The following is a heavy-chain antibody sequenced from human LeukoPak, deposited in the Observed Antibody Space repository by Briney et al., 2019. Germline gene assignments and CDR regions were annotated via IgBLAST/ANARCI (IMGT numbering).Heavy chain of an antibody. J-gene: IGHJ4*02. CDR1: GFTFSSYA. CDR2: ISGSGGST. CDR3: AKDSFRYYDSSGYYQNYFDY. D-gene: IGHD3-22*01. V-gene: IGHV3-23*01. Sequence: GGSLRLSCAASGFTFSSYAMHWVRQAPGKGLEWVSAISGSGGSTYYADSVKGRFTISRDNSKNTLYLQMNSLRAEDTAVYYCAKDSFRYYDSSGYYQNYFDYWGQGTLVTVSS.